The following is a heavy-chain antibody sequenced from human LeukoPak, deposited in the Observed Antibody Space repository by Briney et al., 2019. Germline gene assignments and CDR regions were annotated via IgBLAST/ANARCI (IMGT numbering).Heavy chain of an antibody. CDR1: GGSISSYY. J-gene: IGHJ5*02. V-gene: IGHV4-59*08. CDR3: AGHSITIFGVASNWFDP. D-gene: IGHD3-3*01. CDR2: IYYSGST. Sequence: SETLSLTCTVSGGSISSYYWSWIRQPPGKGLEWIGYIYYSGSTNYNPSLRSRVTISVDTSKNQFSLKLSSVTAADTAVYYCAGHSITIFGVASNWFDPWGQGTLVTVSS.